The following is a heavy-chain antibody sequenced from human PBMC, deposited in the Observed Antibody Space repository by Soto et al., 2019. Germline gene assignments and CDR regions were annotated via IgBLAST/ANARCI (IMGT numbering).Heavy chain of an antibody. V-gene: IGHV3-23*01. CDR3: ARRAFGSSRSFDI. Sequence: VQLLESGGDLVHPGGSLRLSCAASGFAFSSHPMSWVRQAPERGLEWVSGISDSGGLTYNADSVKGRFTISRDNSKNTLYLQMNSLRAEDTALYYCARRAFGSSRSFDIWGQGTTVTVSS. J-gene: IGHJ3*02. CDR2: ISDSGGLT. CDR1: GFAFSSHP. D-gene: IGHD6-6*01.